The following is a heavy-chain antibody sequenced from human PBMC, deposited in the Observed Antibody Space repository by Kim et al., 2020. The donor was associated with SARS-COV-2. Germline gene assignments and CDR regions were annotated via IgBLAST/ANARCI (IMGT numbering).Heavy chain of an antibody. J-gene: IGHJ4*02. CDR3: ARFEAGRIVVVPAAMADY. CDR1: GGSISSSSYY. D-gene: IGHD2-2*01. Sequence: SETLSLTCTVSGGSISSSSYYWGWIRQPPGKGLEWIGSIYYSGSTYYNPSLKSLVTISVDTSKNQFSLKLSSVTAADTAVYYCARFEAGRIVVVPAAMADYWGQGTLVTVSS. V-gene: IGHV4-39*01. CDR2: IYYSGST.